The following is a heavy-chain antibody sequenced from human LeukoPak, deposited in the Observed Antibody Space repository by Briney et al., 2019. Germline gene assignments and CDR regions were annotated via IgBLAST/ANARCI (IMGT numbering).Heavy chain of an antibody. CDR2: INPNSGGT. Sequence: ASVKVSCKASGYTFTGYYMHWVRQAPGQALERMGWINPNSGGTNYAQKFQGRVTMTRDTSISTAYMELSRLRSDDTAVYYCARRSGYHREFDPWGQGTLVTVSS. J-gene: IGHJ5*02. D-gene: IGHD3-22*01. CDR1: GYTFTGYY. V-gene: IGHV1-2*02. CDR3: ARRSGYHREFDP.